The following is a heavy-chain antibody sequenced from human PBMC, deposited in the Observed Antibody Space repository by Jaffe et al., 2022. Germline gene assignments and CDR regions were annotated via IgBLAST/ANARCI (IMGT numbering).Heavy chain of an antibody. J-gene: IGHJ4*02. CDR1: GGSISSGGYS. D-gene: IGHD2-15*01. CDR3: ARVPLYCSGGSCYHYFDY. Sequence: QLQLQESGSGLVKPSQTLSLTCAVSGGSISSGGYSWSWIRQPPGKGLEWIGYIYHSGSTYYNPSLKSRVTISVDRSKNQFSLKLSSVTAADTAVYYCARVPLYCSGGSCYHYFDYWGQGTLVTVSS. CDR2: IYHSGST. V-gene: IGHV4-30-2*01.